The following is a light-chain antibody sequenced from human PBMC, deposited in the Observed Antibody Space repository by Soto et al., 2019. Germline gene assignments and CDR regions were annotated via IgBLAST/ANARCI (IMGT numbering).Light chain of an antibody. CDR3: QQYNSDSST. J-gene: IGKJ2*01. CDR1: QNLNNW. CDR2: ASS. V-gene: IGKV1-5*03. Sequence: DIQMTQSPSTLSASVGDRVTIVCRASQNLNNWLAWYQQKPGKAPRLLIFASSRLETGVPSRFSGGGSDTHYHLTISDLQPDDFATYYCQQYNSDSSTFGQGTKLEIK.